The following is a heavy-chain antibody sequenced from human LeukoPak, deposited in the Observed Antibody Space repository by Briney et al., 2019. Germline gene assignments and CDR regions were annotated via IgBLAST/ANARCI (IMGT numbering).Heavy chain of an antibody. CDR3: VKERSSGWYDFDY. D-gene: IGHD6-19*01. CDR2: ISSNGGST. J-gene: IGHJ4*02. CDR1: VFTLYSYA. Sequence: GVPLTLFCSASVFTLYSYAMQWVRGSRGGALEDVSGISSNGGSTYYADSVKGRFTISRNNSKNKLYLQMSSLRAADTAVYYRVKERSSGWYDFDYWGQGTLVTVSS. V-gene: IGHV3-64D*06.